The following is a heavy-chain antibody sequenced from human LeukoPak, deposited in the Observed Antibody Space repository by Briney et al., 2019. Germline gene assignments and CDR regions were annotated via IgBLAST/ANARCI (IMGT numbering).Heavy chain of an antibody. J-gene: IGHJ3*02. V-gene: IGHV4-38-2*02. CDR1: GYSISSGYY. D-gene: IGHD6-19*01. CDR3: ASSSSHDAFDI. Sequence: SETLSLTCTVSGYSISSGYYWGWIRQPPGKGLEWIGSIYHSGSTYYNPSLKSRVTISVDTSKNQFSLKLSSVTAADTAVYYCASSSSHDAFDIWGLGTMVTVSS. CDR2: IYHSGST.